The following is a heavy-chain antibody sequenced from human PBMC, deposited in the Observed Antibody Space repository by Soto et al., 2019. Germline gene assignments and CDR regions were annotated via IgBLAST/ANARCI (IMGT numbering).Heavy chain of an antibody. CDR1: GFTFSSYS. CDR2: ISSNSGTM. D-gene: IGHD3-22*01. CDR3: ARDRFYYGSSGYYYFDY. V-gene: IGHV3-48*01. Sequence: PGGSLRLSCAASGFTFSSYSMNWVRQAQGKGLEWVSYISSNSGTMYYADSVKGRFTISRDNAKNSLYLQMNSLRAEDTAVYYCARDRFYYGSSGYYYFDYWGQGTLVTVSS. J-gene: IGHJ4*02.